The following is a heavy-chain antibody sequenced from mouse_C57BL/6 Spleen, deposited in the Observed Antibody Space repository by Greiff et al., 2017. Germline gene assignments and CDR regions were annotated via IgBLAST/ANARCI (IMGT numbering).Heavy chain of an antibody. Sequence: EVQLQESGGGLVQPGGSLSLSCAASGFTFTDYYMSWVRQPPGKALAWLGFIRNKANGYTTEYSASVKGRFTISRDNSQSILYLQMNALRAEDSATYYCARYYGYDLDYWGQGTTLTVSS. CDR2: IRNKANGYTT. D-gene: IGHD2-2*01. J-gene: IGHJ2*01. V-gene: IGHV7-3*01. CDR1: GFTFTDYY. CDR3: ARYYGYDLDY.